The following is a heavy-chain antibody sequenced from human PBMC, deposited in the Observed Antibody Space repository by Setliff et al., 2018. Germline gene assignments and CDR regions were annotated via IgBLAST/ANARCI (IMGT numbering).Heavy chain of an antibody. CDR2: IYTSGST. V-gene: IGHV4-4*07. Sequence: NTSETLSLTCTVSGGSISNYYWSWIRQPAGKGLEWIGRIYTSGSTNYNPSLKSRVTMSVDTSKNQFSLKLSSVTAADTAVYYCARKGISALSGAFDMWGQGTMVTVSS. J-gene: IGHJ3*02. CDR1: GGSISNYY. CDR3: ARKGISALSGAFDM. D-gene: IGHD1-26*01.